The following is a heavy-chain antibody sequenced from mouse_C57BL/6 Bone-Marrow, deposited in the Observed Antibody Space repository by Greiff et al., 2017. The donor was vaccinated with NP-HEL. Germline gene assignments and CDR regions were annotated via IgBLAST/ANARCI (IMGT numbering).Heavy chain of an antibody. CDR3: SRPYWYFEV. J-gene: IGHJ1*03. CDR2: IDPENGDT. CDR1: GFNITDDY. V-gene: IGHV14-4*01. Sequence: VQLQQSGAELVRPGASVKLSCTASGFNITDDYMHWVKQRPDQGLEWIGWIDPENGDTDYASKFQGKATITADTSSNTAYLQLSSLTSEDTAVYYCSRPYWYFEVWGTGTTVTVSS.